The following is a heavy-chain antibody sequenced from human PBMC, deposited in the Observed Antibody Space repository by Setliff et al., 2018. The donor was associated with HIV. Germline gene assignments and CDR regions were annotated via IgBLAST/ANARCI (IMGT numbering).Heavy chain of an antibody. D-gene: IGHD3-22*01. CDR1: GFIFRDYG. V-gene: IGHV3-49*04. Sequence: LSLSCTTSGFIFRDYGLSWVRQAPGKGLEWLGFIRTKGYGGTAEYAASVKGRFSISRDDFKTLAYLQMNSLKSEDTAVYYCTRDRPGVTLIPGGPDYWGQGTLVTVSS. CDR2: IRTKGYGGTA. J-gene: IGHJ4*02. CDR3: TRDRPGVTLIPGGPDY.